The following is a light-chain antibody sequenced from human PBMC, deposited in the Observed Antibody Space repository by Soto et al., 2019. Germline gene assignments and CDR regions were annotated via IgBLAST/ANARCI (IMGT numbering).Light chain of an antibody. J-gene: IGLJ1*01. Sequence: QSVLTQPPSVSGSPGQSVTISCTGTSSDVGSYNRVSWYQQPPGTASKVMIYDVSNRPSGVPDRFSGSKSGNTASLTISGLQAEDESDYYCSSYTSSSTYVFGTGTKVTVL. CDR1: SSDVGSYNR. V-gene: IGLV2-18*02. CDR3: SSYTSSSTYV. CDR2: DVS.